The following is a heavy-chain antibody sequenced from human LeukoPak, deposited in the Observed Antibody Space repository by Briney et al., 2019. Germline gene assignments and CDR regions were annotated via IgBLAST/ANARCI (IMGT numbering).Heavy chain of an antibody. CDR2: IYSSVST. CDR1: GDSINDHY. CDR3: ARQRCSGGYCYRVDQLYYMDV. Sequence: SETLSLTCTVSGDSINDHYWSWIRQPPGEGLEWIAYIYSSVSTNYNPSLKSRVTISIDTSKSQFSLKLTSVTAADAGAYYCARQRCSGGYCYRVDQLYYMDVWGKGTTVTVSS. J-gene: IGHJ6*03. V-gene: IGHV4-4*09. D-gene: IGHD2-15*01.